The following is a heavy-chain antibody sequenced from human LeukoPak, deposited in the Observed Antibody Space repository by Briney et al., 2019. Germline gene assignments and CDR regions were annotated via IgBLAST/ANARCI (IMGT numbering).Heavy chain of an antibody. CDR3: ASSGTASRGAMDV. D-gene: IGHD1-1*01. CDR1: GLSGSSNF. V-gene: IGHV3-66*01. Sequence: PGGSLRLPCAASGLSGSSNFMTWVRQAPGKGLEWVSAIYSGGSTFYADSVRGRFNISRDNSRKTMFLQMSSLRVEDTAVYYCASSGTASRGAMDVWGQGTTVTVSS. CDR2: IYSGGST. J-gene: IGHJ6*02.